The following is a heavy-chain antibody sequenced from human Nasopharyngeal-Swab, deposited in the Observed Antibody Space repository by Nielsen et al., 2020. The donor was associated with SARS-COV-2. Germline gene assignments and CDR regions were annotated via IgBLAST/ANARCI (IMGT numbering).Heavy chain of an antibody. CDR2: VSSSSAYI. D-gene: IGHD6-13*01. CDR1: GFTFRNYA. Sequence: GGSLRLSCVASGFTFRNYAMNWVRQAPGKGLEWVSSVSSSSAYIYYADSVKGRFTISRDNAKNSLYLQLNSLRAEDTAVYYCARDPLSSWQAIGNWYFDLWGRGTLVTVSS. J-gene: IGHJ2*01. CDR3: ARDPLSSWQAIGNWYFDL. V-gene: IGHV3-21*01.